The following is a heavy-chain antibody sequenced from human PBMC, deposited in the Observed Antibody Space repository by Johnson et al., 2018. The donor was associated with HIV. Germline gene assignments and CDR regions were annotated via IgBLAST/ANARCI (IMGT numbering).Heavy chain of an antibody. CDR1: GFTFSDYY. Sequence: QVQLVESGGGFKPGGSLRLSCAASGFTFSDYYMSWIRQAPGKGLEWVAVISYDGSNKNHADSVKGRFTISRDNSKNTLYLQMNSLRAEDTAVYYCARERDPERGAQKSGVYAFEFWGQGTMVTVSS. V-gene: IGHV3-30*03. CDR3: ARERDPERGAQKSGVYAFEF. D-gene: IGHD3-10*01. CDR2: ISYDGSNK. J-gene: IGHJ3*01.